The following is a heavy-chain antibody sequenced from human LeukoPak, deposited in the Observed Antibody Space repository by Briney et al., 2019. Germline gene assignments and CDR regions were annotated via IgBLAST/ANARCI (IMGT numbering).Heavy chain of an antibody. D-gene: IGHD3-10*01. J-gene: IGHJ6*02. CDR1: GGSISSYY. CDR2: IYYSGST. V-gene: IGHV4-59*08. CDR3: ARRHGSGSYGPAYYYYYGMDV. Sequence: SETLSLTCTVSGGSISSYYWSWIRQPPGKGLEWIGYIYYSGSTNYNPSLKSRVTISVDTSKNQFSLKLSSVTAADTAVYYCARRHGSGSYGPAYYYYYGMDVWGQGITVTVSS.